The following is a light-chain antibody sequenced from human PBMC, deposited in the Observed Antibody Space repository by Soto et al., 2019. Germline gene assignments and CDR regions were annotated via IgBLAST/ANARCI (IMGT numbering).Light chain of an antibody. CDR2: DAS. CDR1: QSVRSY. V-gene: IGKV3-11*01. Sequence: EIVLTQSPATLSLSPGKGATLSCRASQSVRSYLAWFQQKLGQPPRLLIYDASKRATGIPARFSGSGSGTDFTLTINSLEPDDFAVYYCQQRSDWPITFGQGTRLEI. CDR3: QQRSDWPIT. J-gene: IGKJ5*01.